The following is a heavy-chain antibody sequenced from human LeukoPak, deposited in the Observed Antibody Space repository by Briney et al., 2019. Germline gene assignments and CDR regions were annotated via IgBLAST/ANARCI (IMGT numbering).Heavy chain of an antibody. D-gene: IGHD3-22*01. J-gene: IGHJ6*02. V-gene: IGHV3-30-3*01. CDR1: GFTFSSYA. Sequence: GRSLRLSCAASGFTFSSYAMHWVRQAPGKGLEWVAVISYDRSNKYYADSVKGRFTISRDNSKNTLYLQMNSLRAEDTAVYYCARTPFTYYYDSSGYPLYYYYGMDVWGQGTTVTVSS. CDR2: ISYDRSNK. CDR3: ARTPFTYYYDSSGYPLYYYYGMDV.